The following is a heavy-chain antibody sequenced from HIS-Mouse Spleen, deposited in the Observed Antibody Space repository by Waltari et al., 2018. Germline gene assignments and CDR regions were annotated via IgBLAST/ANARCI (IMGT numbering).Heavy chain of an antibody. D-gene: IGHD4-4*01. Sequence: QVQLVQSGAEVKKPGASVKVSGKASGYTFTSYATNWVRQATGQGLEWMGWMNPNSGNTGYAQKFQGRVTMTRNTSISTAYMELSSLRSEDTAVYYCARGHDYSNYFDYWGQGTLVTVSS. CDR2: MNPNSGNT. J-gene: IGHJ4*02. CDR3: ARGHDYSNYFDY. CDR1: GYTFTSYA. V-gene: IGHV1-8*01.